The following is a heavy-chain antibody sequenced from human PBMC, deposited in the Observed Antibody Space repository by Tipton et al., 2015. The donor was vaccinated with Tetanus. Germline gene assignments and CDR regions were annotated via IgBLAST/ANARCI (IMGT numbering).Heavy chain of an antibody. CDR3: VRDRGLTTSGGIGMDV. Sequence: TLSLTCTVSGGSVSSSTYYWSWIRQPPGKGLEWIGYIYYTGNTNYNPSLKSRVTISVDTSKSQFSLKLTSVTAADTAVYYCVRDRGLTTSGGIGMDVWGQGTTVTVSS. CDR2: IYYTGNT. J-gene: IGHJ6*02. CDR1: GGSVSSSTYY. D-gene: IGHD4-17*01. V-gene: IGHV4-61*01.